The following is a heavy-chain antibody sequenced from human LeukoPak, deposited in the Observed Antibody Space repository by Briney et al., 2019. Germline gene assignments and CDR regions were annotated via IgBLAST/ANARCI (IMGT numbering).Heavy chain of an antibody. CDR3: ARGLTVGATGVWAFDI. Sequence: LSLTCTVSGGSISSGDYYWSWIRQAPGKGLEWVSVMYRVGNTYYADFVKGRFTISRDNFKNTLHLQMNSLRVEDTALYYCARGLTVGATGVWAFDIWGQGTMVTVSS. V-gene: IGHV3-66*01. CDR1: GGSISSGDYY. J-gene: IGHJ3*02. CDR2: MYRVGNT. D-gene: IGHD1-26*01.